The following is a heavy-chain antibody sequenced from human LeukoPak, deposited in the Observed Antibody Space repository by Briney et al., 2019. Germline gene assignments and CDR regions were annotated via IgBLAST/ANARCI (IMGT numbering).Heavy chain of an antibody. CDR3: AKVRHPYGPPGQYFDH. V-gene: IGHV3-23*01. D-gene: IGHD3-10*01. CDR1: GFTFYNYA. Sequence: GGSLRLSCAASGFTFYNYAMSWVRQAPGKGLEWVSAISGSGGGTYYADSVRGRFTISRDNSKNTLNLQMNSLRAEDTAVYYCAKVRHPYGPPGQYFDHWGQGTLVTVSS. CDR2: ISGSGGGT. J-gene: IGHJ4*02.